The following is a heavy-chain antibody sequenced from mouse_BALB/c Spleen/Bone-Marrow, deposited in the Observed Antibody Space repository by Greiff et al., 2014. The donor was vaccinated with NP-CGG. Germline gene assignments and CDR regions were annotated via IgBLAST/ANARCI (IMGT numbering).Heavy chain of an antibody. CDR1: GFSLTDYG. V-gene: IGHV2-6-5*01. J-gene: IGHJ2*01. CDR3: AKHDTTVVLDY. Sequence: VKLVESGPGLVAPSQSPSITCTVSGFSLTDYGVSWIRQPPGKGLEWLGVIWGGGITYYNSTLKSRLSISKDNSKSQVFLKMNSLQTDDTAMYYCAKHDTTVVLDYWGQGTTLTVSS. CDR2: IWGGGIT. D-gene: IGHD1-1*01.